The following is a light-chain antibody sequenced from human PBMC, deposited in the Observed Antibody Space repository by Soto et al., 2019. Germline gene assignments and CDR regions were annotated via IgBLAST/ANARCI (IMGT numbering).Light chain of an antibody. CDR3: CSYAGSYTLV. Sequence: QSALTQPRSVSGSPGQSVTISCTGTSSDLGGYSYVSWYQQHPGKAPKLMIYDVTKRPSGVPDRFSASKSGNTASLTISGLQAEDEADYYCCSYAGSYTLVFGGGTKLTVL. CDR2: DVT. J-gene: IGLJ2*01. V-gene: IGLV2-11*01. CDR1: SSDLGGYSY.